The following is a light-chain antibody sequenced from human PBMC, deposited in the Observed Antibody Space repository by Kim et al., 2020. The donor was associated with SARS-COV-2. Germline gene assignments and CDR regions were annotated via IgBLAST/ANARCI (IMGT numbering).Light chain of an antibody. Sequence: DIQMTQSPSTLSASVGDRVTITCRASQSISSWLAWYQQKPGKTPKLLIYKASNLESGVPSRFSGSGSGTEFTLTISSLQPDDFANYYCQLYNRAFGQGTKVDIK. CDR1: QSISSW. V-gene: IGKV1-5*03. J-gene: IGKJ1*01. CDR3: QLYNRA. CDR2: KAS.